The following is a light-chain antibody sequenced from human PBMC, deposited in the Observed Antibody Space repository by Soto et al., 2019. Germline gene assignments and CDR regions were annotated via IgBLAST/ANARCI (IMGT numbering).Light chain of an antibody. CDR1: SSNIGAGYD. Sequence: QSVLTQPPSVSGVPGQRVTISCTGSSSNIGAGYDVHWYQQLPGTAPKPLIYNNNNRPSGVPDRFSGSKSGTSASLAITGLQADDEADYYCQSYDSSLSGVVFGGGTKLTVL. CDR3: QSYDSSLSGVV. J-gene: IGLJ2*01. V-gene: IGLV1-40*01. CDR2: NNN.